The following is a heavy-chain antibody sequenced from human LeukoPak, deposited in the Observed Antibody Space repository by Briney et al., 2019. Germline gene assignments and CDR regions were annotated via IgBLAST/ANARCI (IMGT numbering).Heavy chain of an antibody. D-gene: IGHD3-9*01. CDR2: IKEDGTYT. CDR3: ARDFDMGITPGDDFDF. J-gene: IGHJ4*02. CDR1: GFSFSKYW. V-gene: IGHV3-74*01. Sequence: PGGSLRLSCAASGFSFSKYWMHWVRQTPGEGLVWVARIKEDGTYTSYADSVKGRFTISRDNARNTVFLQMNSLRAEDTADYYCARDFDMGITPGDDFDFWGQGTLVTVSS.